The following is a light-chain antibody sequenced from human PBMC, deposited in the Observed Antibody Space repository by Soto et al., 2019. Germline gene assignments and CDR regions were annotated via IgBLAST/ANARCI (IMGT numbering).Light chain of an antibody. CDR2: LAS. J-gene: IGKJ1*01. V-gene: IGKV1D-16*01. CDR3: QQYNSYS. Sequence: DIQMTQSPSSVSASVGDRLTIFCRASQGIANWLAWYLQRPGKAPKLLISLASTLESGVPSRFTGSGSGTDFTLTISSLQPEDFATYYCQQYNSYSFGQGTKVDIK. CDR1: QGIANW.